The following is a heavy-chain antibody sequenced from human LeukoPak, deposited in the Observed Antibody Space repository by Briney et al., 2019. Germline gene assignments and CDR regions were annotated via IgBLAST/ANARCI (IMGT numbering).Heavy chain of an antibody. D-gene: IGHD3-3*01. V-gene: IGHV1-69*05. CDR3: ARAFSESTIFGVVISDSAFDI. CDR1: GGTFSSYA. Sequence: SVKVSCKASGGTFSSYAISWVRQAPGQGLEWMGGIIPIFGTANYAQKFQGRVTITTDESTSTAYMELSSLRSEDTSVYYCARAFSESTIFGVVISDSAFDIWGQGTMVTVSS. J-gene: IGHJ3*02. CDR2: IIPIFGTA.